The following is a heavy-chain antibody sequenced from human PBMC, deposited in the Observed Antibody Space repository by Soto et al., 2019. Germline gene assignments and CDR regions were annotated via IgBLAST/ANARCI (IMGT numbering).Heavy chain of an antibody. CDR3: ARSLPPYYYDSSGYLPAPFES. D-gene: IGHD3-22*01. J-gene: IGHJ4*02. V-gene: IGHV5-51*01. Sequence: PGETLKISCNGSGYSFTSYWIGWVRQMPGKGLEWMGLIYPGDSDTRYSPSFQGQVTISADKSISTAYLQWSSLKASDTAMYYCARSLPPYYYDSSGYLPAPFESWGQGTLVTVSS. CDR1: GYSFTSYW. CDR2: IYPGDSDT.